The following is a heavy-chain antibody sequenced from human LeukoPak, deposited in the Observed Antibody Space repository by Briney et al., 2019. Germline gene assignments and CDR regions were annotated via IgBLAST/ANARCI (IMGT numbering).Heavy chain of an antibody. Sequence: PSETLSLTCTASCGSISSYFWSWIRQPPGKGLEWIGYNYYSGSTNYNPSLKSQVTISVDTPNNHFSLQLSPVTAADTAVYYCARSPRGELLAPFDYWGQGTLVTVSS. CDR2: NYYSGST. CDR3: ARSPRGELLAPFDY. J-gene: IGHJ4*02. V-gene: IGHV4-59*08. CDR1: CGSISSYF. D-gene: IGHD3-10*01.